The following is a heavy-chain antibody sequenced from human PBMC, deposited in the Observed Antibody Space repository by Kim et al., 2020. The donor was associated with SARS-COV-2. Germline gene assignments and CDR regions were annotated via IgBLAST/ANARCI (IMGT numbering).Heavy chain of an antibody. CDR3: ARGGFSGYEGGFDS. CDR2: INAGNGNT. V-gene: IGHV1-3*01. J-gene: IGHJ4*02. D-gene: IGHD5-12*01. CDR1: GNTFTSYA. Sequence: ASVKVSCKASGNTFTSYAMHWVRQAPGQRLEWMGWINAGNGNTKYSQKFQGRVTITRDTSASTAYMELRSLRSEDTAVYYCARGGFSGYEGGFDSWGQGTLVTVSS.